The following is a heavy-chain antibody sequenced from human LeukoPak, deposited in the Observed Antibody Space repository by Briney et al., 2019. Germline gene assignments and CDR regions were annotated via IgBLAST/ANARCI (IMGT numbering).Heavy chain of an antibody. J-gene: IGHJ5*02. CDR3: VRDRSRNYDFWSGYYPWWFDP. D-gene: IGHD3-3*01. Sequence: PSETLTLTCTVSGYTISSGYYWGWIRQPPGKGLERIGSIYHSGSTYYNPSLKSRVTISVDTSKNQFSLKLSSVTAADTAVYYCVRDRSRNYDFWSGYYPWWFDPWGQGTLVTVSS. CDR2: IYHSGST. V-gene: IGHV4-38-2*02. CDR1: GYTISSGYY.